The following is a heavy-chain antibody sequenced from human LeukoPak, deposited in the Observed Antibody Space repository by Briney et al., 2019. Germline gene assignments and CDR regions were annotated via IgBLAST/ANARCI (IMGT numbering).Heavy chain of an antibody. J-gene: IGHJ4*02. D-gene: IGHD5-24*01. CDR1: GYTFTSYY. V-gene: IGHV1-46*01. CDR3: ARGEVVGMATIRLVNY. CDR2: INPSGGST. Sequence: ASVKVSCKASGYTFTSYYMHWVRQAPGQGLEWMGIINPSGGSTSYAQKFQGRVTMTRDTSISTAYMELSRLRSDDTAVYYCARGEVVGMATIRLVNYWGQGTLVTVSS.